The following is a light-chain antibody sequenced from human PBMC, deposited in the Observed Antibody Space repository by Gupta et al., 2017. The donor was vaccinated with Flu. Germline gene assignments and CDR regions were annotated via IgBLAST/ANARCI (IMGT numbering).Light chain of an antibody. CDR1: SSDIGSYNL. CDR3: CSYAGSTMS. Sequence: QSALPHPASVSGSPGQSITISCTGTSSDIGSYNLVSWYHQHPAKAPKLIIYEGNKRPSGVSPRFSGSKSGITASLTISGLQAEDEADYYCCSYAGSTMSFGGGTTLTVL. CDR2: EGN. J-gene: IGLJ3*02. V-gene: IGLV2-23*01.